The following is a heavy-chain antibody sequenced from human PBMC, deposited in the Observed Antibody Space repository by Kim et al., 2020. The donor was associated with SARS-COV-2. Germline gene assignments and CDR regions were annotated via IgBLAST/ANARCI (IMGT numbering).Heavy chain of an antibody. CDR1: GFSLSTSGVG. CDR3: AHRPGDFWSAYYKG. V-gene: IGHV2-5*02. Sequence: SGPTLVKPTQTLTLTCTFSGFSLSTSGVGVGWIRQPPGKALEWLALIYWDDDKRYSPSLKSRLTITKDTSKNQVVLTMTNMDPVDTATYYCAHRPGDFWSAYYKGWGQGTLVTVSS. D-gene: IGHD3-3*01. CDR2: IYWDDDK. J-gene: IGHJ4*02.